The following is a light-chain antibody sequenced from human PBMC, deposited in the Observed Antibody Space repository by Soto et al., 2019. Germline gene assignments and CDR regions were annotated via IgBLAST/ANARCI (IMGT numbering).Light chain of an antibody. Sequence: EIVLTQSPATLSLSPVESRTLSCQPSQSGSTFLAWYQHKPGQAPRLLIYDASNRATGIPDRFRGSGSGTDFTLTISSLEPEDFALYYCQQGTDWPPGTFGQGTKVDI. J-gene: IGKJ1*01. CDR1: QSGSTF. V-gene: IGKV3-11*01. CDR2: DAS. CDR3: QQGTDWPPGT.